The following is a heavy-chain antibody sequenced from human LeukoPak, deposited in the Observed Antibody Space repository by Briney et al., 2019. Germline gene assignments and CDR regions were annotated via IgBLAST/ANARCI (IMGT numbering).Heavy chain of an antibody. CDR2: MNPNSGNT. J-gene: IGHJ5*02. V-gene: IGHV1-8*01. D-gene: IGHD2-15*01. CDR3: ASGYCSGGSCLKDGWFDP. CDR1: GYTFTSYD. Sequence: ASVKVSCKASGYTFTSYDINWVRQATGQGLEWMGWMNPNSGNTGYAQKFQGRVTMTRNTSISTAYMELSSLRSEDAAVYYCASGYCSGGSCLKDGWFDPWGQGTLVTVSS.